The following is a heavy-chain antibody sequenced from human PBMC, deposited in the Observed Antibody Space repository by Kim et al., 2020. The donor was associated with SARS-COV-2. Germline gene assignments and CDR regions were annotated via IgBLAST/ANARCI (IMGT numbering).Heavy chain of an antibody. D-gene: IGHD2-2*01. Sequence: SETLSLTCTVSGGSISSGGYYWSWIRQHPGKDLEWIGYIYYSGSTYYNPSLKSRVTISVDTSKNQFSLKLSSVTAADTAVYYCARSIVVVPAALYYYHYYGMDVWGQGTTVTVSS. CDR2: IYYSGST. J-gene: IGHJ6*02. CDR3: ARSIVVVPAALYYYHYYGMDV. V-gene: IGHV4-31*03. CDR1: GGSISSGGYY.